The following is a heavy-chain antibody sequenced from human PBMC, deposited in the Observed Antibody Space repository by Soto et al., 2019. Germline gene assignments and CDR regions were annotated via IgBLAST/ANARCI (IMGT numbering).Heavy chain of an antibody. D-gene: IGHD2-2*02. CDR1: GGTFSSYA. J-gene: IGHJ6*02. CDR3: ARGSCSSTSCYTYYYYGMDV. V-gene: IGHV1-69*13. CDR2: IIPIFGTA. Sequence: GASVKVSCKASGGTFSSYAISWVRQAPGQGLEWMGGIIPIFGTANYAQKFQGRVTITADESTSTAYMELSSLRSEDTAMYYCARGSCSSTSCYTYYYYGMDVWGQGTTVTVSS.